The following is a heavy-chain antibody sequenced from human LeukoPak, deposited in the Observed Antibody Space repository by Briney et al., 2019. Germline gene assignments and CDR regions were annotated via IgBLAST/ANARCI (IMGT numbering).Heavy chain of an antibody. Sequence: SLRLSCTASAFTVGEYAMSWFRQAPGKGLEWGGFIRIKADGCTTEYAASVKGRFTISRDDSKSIAYLQMNSLKTEDTAVYYCTRSIAVAGTHDYWGQGTLVTVSS. D-gene: IGHD6-19*01. J-gene: IGHJ4*02. V-gene: IGHV3-49*03. CDR3: TRSIAVAGTHDY. CDR1: AFTVGEYA. CDR2: IRIKADGCTT.